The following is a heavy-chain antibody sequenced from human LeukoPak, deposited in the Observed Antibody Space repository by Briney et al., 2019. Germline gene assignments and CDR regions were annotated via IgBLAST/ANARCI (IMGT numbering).Heavy chain of an antibody. CDR2: IRFDVNSK. V-gene: IGHV3-30*02. CDR3: AKSTYESPTLHDY. D-gene: IGHD3-22*01. J-gene: IGHJ4*02. Sequence: QPGGSLRLSCAASGFTFSVYGMHWVRQAPGKGLEWVSFIRFDVNSKYYADSVKGRFTISRDNLKNTLYLQMNSLRPEDTAVYYCAKSTYESPTLHDYWGQGTLVTVSS. CDR1: GFTFSVYG.